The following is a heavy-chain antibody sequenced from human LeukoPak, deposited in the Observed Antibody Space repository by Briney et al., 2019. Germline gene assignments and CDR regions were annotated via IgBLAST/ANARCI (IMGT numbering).Heavy chain of an antibody. CDR1: GFTFSGYA. V-gene: IGHV3-23*01. D-gene: IGHD3-10*01. CDR3: ARGRYFGEHYFDS. CDR2: ISGSGSST. Sequence: GGSLRLSCAASGFTFSGYAMTWVRQAPGKGLEWVSTISGSGSSTYYADSMKGRFTISRDNSNNTLYLQMNSLRAEDTAVYYCARGRYFGEHYFDSWGQGTLVTVSS. J-gene: IGHJ4*02.